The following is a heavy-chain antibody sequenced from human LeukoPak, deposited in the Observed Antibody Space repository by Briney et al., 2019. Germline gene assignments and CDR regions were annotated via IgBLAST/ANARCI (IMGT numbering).Heavy chain of an antibody. D-gene: IGHD3-10*01. CDR1: GGSISSGDYY. Sequence: SETLSLTCTVSGGSISSGDYYWSWIRQPPGKGLEWIGYIYYSRSTYYNPSLKSRVTISVDTSNNQFSLKLSSVTAADTAVYYCARESIVVRGVFDYWGQGTLVTVSS. CDR3: ARESIVVRGVFDY. CDR2: IYYSRST. V-gene: IGHV4-30-4*01. J-gene: IGHJ4*02.